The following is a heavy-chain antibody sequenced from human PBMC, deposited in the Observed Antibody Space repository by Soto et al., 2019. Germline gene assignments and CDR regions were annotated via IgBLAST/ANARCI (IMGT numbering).Heavy chain of an antibody. Sequence: ASVKVSCKASGGTFSSYAISWVRQAPGQGLEWMGGIIPIFGTANYAQKFQGRVTITADESTSTAYMELSSLRSEDTAVYYCARASDYGDYADYYYGMDVWGQGTTVTVSS. CDR1: GGTFSSYA. CDR2: IIPIFGTA. J-gene: IGHJ6*02. D-gene: IGHD4-17*01. CDR3: ARASDYGDYADYYYGMDV. V-gene: IGHV1-69*13.